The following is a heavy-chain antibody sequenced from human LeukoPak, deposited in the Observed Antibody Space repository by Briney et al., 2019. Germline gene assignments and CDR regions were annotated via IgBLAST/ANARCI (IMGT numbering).Heavy chain of an antibody. V-gene: IGHV4-4*09. CDR3: ARGTTHRLSWFDP. Sequence: PSETLSLTCTVSGGSISSYYWSWIRQPPGKGLEWIGYIYTSGSTNYNPSLKSRVTISVDTSKNQFSLKLSSVTAADTAVYYCARGTTHRLSWFDPWGQGTLVTVSS. CDR2: IYTSGST. J-gene: IGHJ5*02. D-gene: IGHD1-7*01. CDR1: GGSISSYY.